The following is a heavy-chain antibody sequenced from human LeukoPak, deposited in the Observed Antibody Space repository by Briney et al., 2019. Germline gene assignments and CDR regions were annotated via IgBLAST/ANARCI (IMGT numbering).Heavy chain of an antibody. Sequence: GGSLRLSCVGSGFTFSSYSMNWVRQAPGKGLEWVSSISSSSSYIYYADSVKGRFTISRDNAKNSLYLQMNSLRAEDTAVYYCARDNWNSLDYWGQGTLVTVSS. CDR3: ARDNWNSLDY. V-gene: IGHV3-21*01. J-gene: IGHJ4*02. D-gene: IGHD1-7*01. CDR1: GFTFSSYS. CDR2: ISSSSSYI.